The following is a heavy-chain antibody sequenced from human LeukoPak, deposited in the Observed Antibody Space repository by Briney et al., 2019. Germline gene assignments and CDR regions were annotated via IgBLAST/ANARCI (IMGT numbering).Heavy chain of an antibody. CDR2: INHSGST. CDR3: ASSRGEMATIRNLDY. D-gene: IGHD5-24*01. J-gene: IGHJ4*02. CDR1: GGSFSGYY. Sequence: SETLSLTCAVSGGSFSGYYWSWVRQPPGKGLEWVGEINHSGSTNYNPSLKSRVTISVDTSKNQFSLKLSSVTAADTAVYYCASSRGEMATIRNLDYWGQGTLVTVSS. V-gene: IGHV4-34*01.